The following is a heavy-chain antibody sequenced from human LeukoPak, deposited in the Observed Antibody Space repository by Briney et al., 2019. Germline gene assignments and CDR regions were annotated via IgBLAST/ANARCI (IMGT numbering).Heavy chain of an antibody. V-gene: IGHV4-59*08. Sequence: PSETLSLTCTVSGGSISSYYWSWIRQTPGKGLEWIGYIYYSGSTNYNPSLKSRVTISVDTSKNQFSLKLSSVTAADTAVYYCARFLYGDEYGTYYYYGMDVWGQGTTVTVSS. D-gene: IGHD4-17*01. CDR2: IYYSGST. CDR1: GGSISSYY. J-gene: IGHJ6*02. CDR3: ARFLYGDEYGTYYYYGMDV.